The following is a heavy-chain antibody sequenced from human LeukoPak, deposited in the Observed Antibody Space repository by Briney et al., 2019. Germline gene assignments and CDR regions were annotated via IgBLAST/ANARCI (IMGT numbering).Heavy chain of an antibody. CDR2: ISAYDGNT. D-gene: IGHD6-19*01. V-gene: IGHV1-18*01. CDR3: ARGPRITMDGPSDY. Sequence: GASVKVSCKASGYTFTSYGISWVLQAPGQGLEWMGWISAYDGNTNYAQKLQGRVTMTTDTSTSTAYMELRSLRSDDTAVYYCARGPRITMDGPSDYWGQGTLVTVSS. J-gene: IGHJ4*02. CDR1: GYTFTSYG.